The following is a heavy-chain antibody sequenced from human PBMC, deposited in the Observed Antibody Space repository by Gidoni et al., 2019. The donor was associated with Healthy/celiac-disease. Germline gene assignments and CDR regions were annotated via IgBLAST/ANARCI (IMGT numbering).Heavy chain of an antibody. V-gene: IGHV4-61*01. D-gene: IGHD3-22*01. CDR2: IYYIGST. J-gene: IGHJ3*02. CDR1: GGSVSSGRYY. Sequence: QVQLQESGPGLVKPSETLSLTCTVSGGSVSSGRYYWSWIRQPPGKVLEWIGYIYYIGSTNYNPSLKSRVTISVDTSKNQFALKLSSVTAAETAVYYCARVANQYYDRPSAFDIWGQVTMVTVSS. CDR3: ARVANQYYDRPSAFDI.